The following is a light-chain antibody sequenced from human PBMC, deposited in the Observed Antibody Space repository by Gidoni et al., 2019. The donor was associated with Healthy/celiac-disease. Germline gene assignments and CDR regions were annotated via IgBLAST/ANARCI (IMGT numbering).Light chain of an antibody. V-gene: IGLV3-1*01. CDR2: QDS. CDR1: QLGDKY. J-gene: IGLJ2*01. CDR3: QAWDSSTGVV. Sequence: SYALTQPPSVSVSPGQTASITCSGDQLGDKYACWYQQKPGQSPVLVIYQDSKRPSGIPERFSGSNSGNTATLTISGTQALDEADYYCQAWDSSTGVVFGGGTKLTVL.